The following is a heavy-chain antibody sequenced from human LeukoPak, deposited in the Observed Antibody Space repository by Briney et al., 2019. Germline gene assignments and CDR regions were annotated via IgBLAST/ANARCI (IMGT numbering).Heavy chain of an antibody. CDR3: ARGSLVHYYGSGSYRIRAGFDS. Sequence: GGSLRLSCAASGFTFSSYEMNWVRQAPGMGLEWVSYISSSGSTIYYADSVKGRFTISRDNAKNSLYLQMNSLRAEDTAVYYCARGSLVHYYGSGSYRIRAGFDSWGQGTLVTVSS. V-gene: IGHV3-48*03. J-gene: IGHJ4*02. D-gene: IGHD3-10*01. CDR1: GFTFSSYE. CDR2: ISSSGSTI.